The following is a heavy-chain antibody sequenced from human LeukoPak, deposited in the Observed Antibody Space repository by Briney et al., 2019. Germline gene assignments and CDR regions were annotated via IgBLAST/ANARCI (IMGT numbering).Heavy chain of an antibody. J-gene: IGHJ2*01. V-gene: IGHV3-30*19. CDR1: GFTFTTYA. CDR2: TSSDGSHK. CDR3: ARRSEDYWYFDL. Sequence: GRSLRLSCAASGFTFTTYAMNWVRQAPGKGLEWVAVTSSDGSHKYYADSVRGRFTISRDNSKNTLYLQMNSLRPEDTAVYYCARRSEDYWYFDLWGRGTLAIVSS.